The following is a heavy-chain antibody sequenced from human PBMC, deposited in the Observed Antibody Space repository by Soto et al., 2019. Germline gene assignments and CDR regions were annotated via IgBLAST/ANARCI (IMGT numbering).Heavy chain of an antibody. V-gene: IGHV3-48*01. D-gene: IGHD6-19*01. CDR2: ISSSSSTI. J-gene: IGHJ6*02. CDR1: GFTFSSYS. CDR3: ARVHERWLVNSYYYGMDV. Sequence: EVQLVESGGGLVQPGGSLRLSCAASGFTFSSYSMNWVRQAPGKGLEWVSYISSSSSTIYYADSVKGRFTISRDNAKNSLYLQMNSLRAEDTAVYYCARVHERWLVNSYYYGMDVWGQGTTVTVSS.